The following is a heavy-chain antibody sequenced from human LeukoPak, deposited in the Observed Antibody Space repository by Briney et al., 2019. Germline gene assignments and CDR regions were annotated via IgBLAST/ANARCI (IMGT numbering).Heavy chain of an antibody. CDR1: GGSISSSSYY. CDR2: IYYSGST. V-gene: IGHV4-39*01. Sequence: PSETLSLTCTVSGGSISSSSYYWSWIRQPPGKGLEWIGSIYYSGSTYYNPSLRSRVTISVDTSKNQFSLKLSSVTAADTAVYYCARHSNFEAAFDIWGQGTMVTVPS. D-gene: IGHD4-11*01. CDR3: ARHSNFEAAFDI. J-gene: IGHJ3*02.